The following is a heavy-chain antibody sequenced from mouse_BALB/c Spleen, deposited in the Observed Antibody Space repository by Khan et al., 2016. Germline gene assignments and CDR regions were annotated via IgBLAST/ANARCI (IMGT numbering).Heavy chain of an antibody. CDR2: INTYTGEP. CDR1: GYTFTDYS. Sequence: QIQLVQSGPELKKPGETVKISCKASGYTFTDYSMHWVKQTPGKDLKWMGWINTYTGEPTYADDFKGRFAFSLETSASTAYLQINNLRNEDTATYFCARYRYYYGSSKYFDVWGAGTTVTVSS. V-gene: IGHV9-3-1*01. J-gene: IGHJ1*01. D-gene: IGHD1-1*01. CDR3: ARYRYYYGSSKYFDV.